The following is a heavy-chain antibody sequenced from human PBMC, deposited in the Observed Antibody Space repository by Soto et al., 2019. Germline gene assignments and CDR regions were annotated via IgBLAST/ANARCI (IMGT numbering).Heavy chain of an antibody. J-gene: IGHJ4*02. Sequence: QVQLQESGPGLVKPSQTLSLTCTVSGGSISSGDYYWSWIRQPPGKGLEWIGYIYYSGSTYYNPSLKSRVTISVDTSKNQFSLKLSSVTAADTAVYYCARGGVTGTITNYYFDYWGQGTLVTVSS. CDR1: GGSISSGDYY. CDR3: ARGGVTGTITNYYFDY. CDR2: IYYSGST. D-gene: IGHD1-20*01. V-gene: IGHV4-30-4*01.